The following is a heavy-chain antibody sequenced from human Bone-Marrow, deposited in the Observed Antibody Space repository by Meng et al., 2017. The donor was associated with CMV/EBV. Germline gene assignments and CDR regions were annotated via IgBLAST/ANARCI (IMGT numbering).Heavy chain of an antibody. Sequence: SETLSLTCAVYGGSFSSYYWGWIRQPPGKGLEWIGSIYYSGSTYYNPSLKSRVTISVDTSKNQFSLKLSSVTAADTAVYYCARAPGGVTGYFYNWFDPWGQGTLVTVSS. CDR1: GGSFSSYY. V-gene: IGHV4-39*07. CDR3: ARAPGGVTGYFYNWFDP. D-gene: IGHD3-9*01. CDR2: IYYSGST. J-gene: IGHJ5*02.